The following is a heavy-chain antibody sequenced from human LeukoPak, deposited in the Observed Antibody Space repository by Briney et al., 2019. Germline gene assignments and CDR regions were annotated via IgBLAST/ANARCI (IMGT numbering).Heavy chain of an antibody. CDR2: ISGSGGST. J-gene: IGHJ4*02. CDR3: ARSVPGGPYYYDSSGYPY. V-gene: IGHV3-23*01. CDR1: GFTFSSYA. Sequence: GGSLRLSCAASGFTFSSYAMSWVRQAPGKGREWVSAISGSGGSTYYADSVKGRFTISRDNSKNTLYLQMNSLRAEDTAVYYCARSVPGGPYYYDSSGYPYWGQGTLVTVSS. D-gene: IGHD3-22*01.